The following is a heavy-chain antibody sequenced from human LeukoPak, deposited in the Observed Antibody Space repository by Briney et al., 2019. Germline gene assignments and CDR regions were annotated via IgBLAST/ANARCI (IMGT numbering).Heavy chain of an antibody. CDR2: FDPEDGET. CDR3: ARDRRIVGAIGGAGAFDI. CDR1: GYTLTELS. D-gene: IGHD1-26*01. J-gene: IGHJ3*02. V-gene: IGHV1-24*01. Sequence: GASVKVSCKVSGYTLTELSMHWVRQAPGKGLEWMGGFDPEDGETIYAQKFQGRVTMTEDTSTDTAYMELSSLRSEDTAVYYCARDRRIVGAIGGAGAFDIWGQGTMVTVSS.